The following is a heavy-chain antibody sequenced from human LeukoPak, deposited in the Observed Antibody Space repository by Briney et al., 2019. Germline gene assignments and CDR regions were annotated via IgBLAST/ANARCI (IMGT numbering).Heavy chain of an antibody. V-gene: IGHV4-59*01. CDR3: VRGLDTAMAYNDY. CDR2: IYYTGST. J-gene: IGHJ4*02. D-gene: IGHD5-18*01. Sequence: SETLSLTCTVSGGSISGYYLSWIRQPPGKGLEWIGYIYYTGSTNYIPSLKSRVTISVDTSKNQLSLKLSSVTAADTAVYYCVRGLDTAMAYNDYWGQGTLVTVSS. CDR1: GGSISGYY.